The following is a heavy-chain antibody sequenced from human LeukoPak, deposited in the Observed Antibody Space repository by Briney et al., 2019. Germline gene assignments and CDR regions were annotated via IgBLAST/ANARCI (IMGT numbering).Heavy chain of an antibody. V-gene: IGHV3-11*01. Sequence: GGSLRLSCAASGFTFSDYYMSWIRQAPGKGLEGVSYISSSGSTIYYADSVKGRFTISRDNAKNSLYLQMNSLRAEDTAVYYWARGNSGSYILATRWGQGTLVTVSS. CDR2: ISSSGSTI. D-gene: IGHD1-26*01. CDR3: ARGNSGSYILATR. J-gene: IGHJ4*02. CDR1: GFTFSDYY.